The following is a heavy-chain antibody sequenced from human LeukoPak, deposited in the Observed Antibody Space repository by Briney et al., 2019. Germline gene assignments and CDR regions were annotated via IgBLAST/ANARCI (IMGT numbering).Heavy chain of an antibody. D-gene: IGHD5-24*01. J-gene: IGHJ4*02. V-gene: IGHV5-51*01. CDR1: GYIFASYW. CDR2: IYPGDSDT. CDR3: ARTVEMATIYY. Sequence: GESLKISCKGSGYIFASYWIGWVRQVPGKGLEWMGIIYPGDSDTRYSPSFQGQVTISADKSISTAYLQWSSLKASDTAMYYCARTVEMATIYYWGQGTLVTVSS.